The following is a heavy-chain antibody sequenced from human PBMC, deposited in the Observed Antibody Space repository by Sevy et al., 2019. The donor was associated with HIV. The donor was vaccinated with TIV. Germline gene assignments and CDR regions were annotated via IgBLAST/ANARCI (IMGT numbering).Heavy chain of an antibody. CDR1: GFTFSSYA. J-gene: IGHJ4*02. CDR2: ISGSGGST. CDR3: AKDRVYSGRIALFDY. D-gene: IGHD1-26*01. Sequence: GSLRLSCAASGFTFSSYAMSWVRQAPGKGLEWVSAISGSGGSTYYADSVKGRFTISRDNSKNTLYLQMNSLRAEDTAVYYCAKDRVYSGRIALFDYWGQGTLVTVSS. V-gene: IGHV3-23*01.